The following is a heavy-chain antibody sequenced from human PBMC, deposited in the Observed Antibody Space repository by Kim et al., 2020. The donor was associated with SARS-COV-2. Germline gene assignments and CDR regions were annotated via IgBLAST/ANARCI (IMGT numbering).Heavy chain of an antibody. CDR1: GFTFSSYW. CDR2: INSDGSST. Sequence: GGSLRLSCAASGFTFSSYWMHWVRQAPGKGLVWVSHINSDGSSTNHAGSVKGRFTTSRDNAKNTLYLQMNSLRAEDMAVYYCARRRDGYKDYWGQGTLVTVSS. V-gene: IGHV3-74*01. J-gene: IGHJ4*02. CDR3: ARRRDGYKDY. D-gene: IGHD5-12*01.